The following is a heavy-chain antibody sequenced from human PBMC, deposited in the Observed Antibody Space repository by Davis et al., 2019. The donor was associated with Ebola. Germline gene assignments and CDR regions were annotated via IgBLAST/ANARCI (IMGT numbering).Heavy chain of an antibody. CDR2: INHSGST. J-gene: IGHJ5*02. D-gene: IGHD3-3*01. CDR1: GGSFSGYY. CDR3: ARVSGADFWSGYYPNWFDP. V-gene: IGHV4-34*01. Sequence: PSETLSLTCAVYGGSFSGYYWSWIRQPPGKGLEWIGEINHSGSTNYNPSLKSRVTISVDTSKNQFSLKLSSVTAADTAVYYCARVSGADFWSGYYPNWFDPWGQGTLVTVSS.